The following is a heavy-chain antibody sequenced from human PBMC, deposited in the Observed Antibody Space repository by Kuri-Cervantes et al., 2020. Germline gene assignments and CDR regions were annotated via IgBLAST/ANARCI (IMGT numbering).Heavy chain of an antibody. V-gene: IGHV3-15*01. CDR3: TTLPISGGRDY. CDR2: IKSKTDGGTA. CDR1: GFTFSNAW. D-gene: IGHD3-16*01. J-gene: IGHJ4*02. Sequence: GESLKISCAASGFTFSNAWMYWVRQAPGKGLEWVGRIKSKTDGGTADYTAPVKGRFTISRDDSKNTLYLQMNSLKTEDTAIYYCTTLPISGGRDYWGQGTLVTVPS.